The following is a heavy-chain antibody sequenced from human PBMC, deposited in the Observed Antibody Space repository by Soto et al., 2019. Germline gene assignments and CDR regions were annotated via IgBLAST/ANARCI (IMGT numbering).Heavy chain of an antibody. J-gene: IGHJ6*02. V-gene: IGHV1-69*13. CDR2: IIPIFGTA. CDR3: ASARGYRYGAFNCYYYSDMDF. Sequence: SVKVSCKASGGTFSSYAISWVRQAPGQGLEWMGGIIPIFGTANYAQKFQGRVTITADESTSTAYMELSSLRSEDTAVYYCASARGYRYGAFNCYYYSDMDFWGQGTTVTVSS. D-gene: IGHD5-18*01. CDR1: GGTFSSYA.